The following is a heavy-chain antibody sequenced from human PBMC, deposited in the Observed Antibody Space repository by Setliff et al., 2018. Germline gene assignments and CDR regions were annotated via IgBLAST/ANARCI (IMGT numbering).Heavy chain of an antibody. Sequence: GASVKVSCKASGGTFNSYAISWVRQAPGQGLEWMGGIIPILGIANYAQKFQGRVTITADESTSTAYMELSSLRSEDTAVYYCARSVSTGPTPFYWYFDLWGRGTLVTSPQ. CDR1: GGTFNSYA. CDR3: ARSVSTGPTPFYWYFDL. V-gene: IGHV1-69*10. D-gene: IGHD1-1*01. J-gene: IGHJ2*01. CDR2: IIPILGIA.